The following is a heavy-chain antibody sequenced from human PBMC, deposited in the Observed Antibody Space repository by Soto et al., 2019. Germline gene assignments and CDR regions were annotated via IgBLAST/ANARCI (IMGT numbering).Heavy chain of an antibody. CDR1: GFTFSDYY. J-gene: IGHJ6*02. Sequence: QVQLVESGGGLVKPGGSLRLSCAASGFTFSDYYMSWIRQAPGKGLEWVSYISSSSSYTNYADSVKGRFTISRDNAKNSLYLQMNSLRAEDTAVYYCAREVRSSSSLTYYYYYYGMDVWGQGTTVTVSS. D-gene: IGHD6-6*01. CDR3: AREVRSSSSLTYYYYYYGMDV. CDR2: ISSSSSYT. V-gene: IGHV3-11*06.